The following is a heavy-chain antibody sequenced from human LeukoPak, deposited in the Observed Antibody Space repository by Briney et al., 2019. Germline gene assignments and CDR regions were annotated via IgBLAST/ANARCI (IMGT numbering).Heavy chain of an antibody. V-gene: IGHV4-4*07. Sequence: SETLSLACTVSGGSISSYYWSWIRQPAGKGLEWIGRIYTSGSTNYNPSLKSRVTMSVDTSKNQFSLKLSSVTAADTAVYYCARGHSGSYPEDAFDIWGQGTMVTVSS. D-gene: IGHD1-26*01. CDR3: ARGHSGSYPEDAFDI. J-gene: IGHJ3*02. CDR1: GGSISSYY. CDR2: IYTSGST.